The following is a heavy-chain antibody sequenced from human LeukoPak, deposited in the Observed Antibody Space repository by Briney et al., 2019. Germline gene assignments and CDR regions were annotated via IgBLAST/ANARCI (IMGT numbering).Heavy chain of an antibody. V-gene: IGHV4-39*07. J-gene: IGHJ4*02. D-gene: IGHD6-19*01. Sequence: SETLSLTCTVSGGSISSSSYYWGWIRQPPGKGLEWIGSIYYSGSTYYNPSLKSRVTISVDTSKNQFSLKLSSVTAADTAVYYCVGYSSGWPVFDYWGQGTLVTVSS. CDR1: GGSISSSSYY. CDR3: VGYSSGWPVFDY. CDR2: IYYSGST.